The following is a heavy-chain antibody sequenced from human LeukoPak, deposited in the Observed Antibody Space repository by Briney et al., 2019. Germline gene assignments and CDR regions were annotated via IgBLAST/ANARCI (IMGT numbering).Heavy chain of an antibody. D-gene: IGHD5-12*01. V-gene: IGHV4-4*07. CDR3: ARSGYDRYYYYMDV. CDR1: GGSISSYY. CDR2: IYTSGST. Sequence: SETLSLTCTVSGGSISSYYLSWIRPPAGKGLEWIGRIYTSGSTNYNPSLKSRVTMSVDTSKNQFSLKLSSVTAADTAVYYCARSGYDRYYYYMDVWGKGTTVTVSS. J-gene: IGHJ6*03.